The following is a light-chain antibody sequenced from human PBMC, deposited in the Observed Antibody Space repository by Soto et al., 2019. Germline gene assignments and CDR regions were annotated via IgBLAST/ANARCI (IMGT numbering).Light chain of an antibody. CDR3: TLCTSENTYV. Sequence: QSALTQPPSVSGSPGQSVTISCTGTSTDFVSYNRVSWYQQPPGTAPKLIIYEASNRPSGVPDRFSGSKSGNTASLTISGLQAADEADYYCTLCTSENTYVFXTGTNVTVL. CDR2: EAS. V-gene: IGLV2-18*01. J-gene: IGLJ1*01. CDR1: STDFVSYNR.